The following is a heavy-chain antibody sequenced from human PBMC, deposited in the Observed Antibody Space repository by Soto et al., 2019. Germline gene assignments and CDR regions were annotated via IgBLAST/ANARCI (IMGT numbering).Heavy chain of an antibody. J-gene: IGHJ6*02. D-gene: IGHD3-22*01. CDR2: IIPIFGTA. CDR3: ARDWMIEYYYGMDV. CDR1: GGTFSSYA. V-gene: IGHV1-69*13. Sequence: GASVKVSCKASGGTFSSYAISWVRQAPGQGLEWMGGIIPIFGTANYAQKFQGRVTITADESTSTAYMELSSLRSEDTAVYYCARDWMIEYYYGMDVWGQGTTVTVSS.